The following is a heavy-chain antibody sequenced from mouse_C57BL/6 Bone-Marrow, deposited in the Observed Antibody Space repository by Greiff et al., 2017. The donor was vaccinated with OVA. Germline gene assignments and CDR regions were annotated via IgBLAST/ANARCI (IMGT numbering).Heavy chain of an antibody. Sequence: QVQLQQSGAELVRPGTSVKLSCKASGYTFTSYWMHWVKQRPGQGLEWIGVIDPSDSYTNYNQKFKGKATLTVDTSSSTAYMQLSSLTSEDSAVYYCARSLNWDVRWYFDVWGTGTTVTVSS. J-gene: IGHJ1*03. CDR3: ARSLNWDVRWYFDV. CDR1: GYTFTSYW. CDR2: IDPSDSYT. D-gene: IGHD4-1*01. V-gene: IGHV1-59*01.